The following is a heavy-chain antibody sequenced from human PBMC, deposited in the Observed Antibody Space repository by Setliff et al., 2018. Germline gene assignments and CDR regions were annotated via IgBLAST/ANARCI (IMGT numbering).Heavy chain of an antibody. CDR1: GYSFSTHW. V-gene: IGHV5-51*01. J-gene: IGHJ4*02. CDR2: IYPGDPET. D-gene: IGHD2-15*01. CDR3: ARSGAGVVDPPYFDF. Sequence: PGESLKISCKGSGYSFSTHWIGWVRQMPGKGLEWMAMIYPGDPETRYSPSFQGQVSTSVDKSISSAYLQFSSLKASDTSLYYCARSGAGVVDPPYFDFWGQGPPVTVSS.